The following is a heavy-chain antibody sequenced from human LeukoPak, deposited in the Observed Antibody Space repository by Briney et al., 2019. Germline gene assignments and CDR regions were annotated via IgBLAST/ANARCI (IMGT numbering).Heavy chain of an antibody. J-gene: IGHJ6*02. Sequence: PSETLSLTCTVAGGSISSDVHYWDWIRQAPGKGLEWIGSLLYNGNTWYNPSLESRVTISVDTSENQFSLRLTSVNAADTALYFCTRRGSGNGGTYAGMDVWGPGTSVAVSS. CDR3: TRRGSGNGGTYAGMDV. V-gene: IGHV4-39*01. D-gene: IGHD1-26*01. CDR1: GGSISSDVHY. CDR2: LLYNGNT.